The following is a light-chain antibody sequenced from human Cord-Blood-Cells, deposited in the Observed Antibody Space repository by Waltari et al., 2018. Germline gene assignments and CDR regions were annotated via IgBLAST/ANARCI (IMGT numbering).Light chain of an antibody. CDR2: DAS. CDR1: QDISNY. Sequence: DIQMTQSPSSLSASVGDRVTITCQASQDISNYLNWYQQKPGKAPKLLIYDASNLETGVPSRFSASGSVTDFTFTISSLQPEDIATYYCQQYDNLPLTFGGGTKVEIK. J-gene: IGKJ4*01. CDR3: QQYDNLPLT. V-gene: IGKV1-33*01.